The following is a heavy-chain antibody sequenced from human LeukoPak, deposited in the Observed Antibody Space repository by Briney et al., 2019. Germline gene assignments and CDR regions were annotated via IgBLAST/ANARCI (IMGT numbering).Heavy chain of an antibody. D-gene: IGHD3-22*01. CDR1: GGSFSGYY. V-gene: IGHV4-34*01. CDR3: ARDRSGYSDTGGYYYYFYYMDV. CDR2: INHSGST. J-gene: IGHJ6*03. Sequence: PSETLSLTCAVYGGSFSGYYWSWIRQPPGKGLEWIGEINHSGSTNYNPSLKSRVTISVDTSKNQFSLKLSSVTAADTAVYYCARDRSGYSDTGGYYYYFYYMDVWGQGTTVTVSS.